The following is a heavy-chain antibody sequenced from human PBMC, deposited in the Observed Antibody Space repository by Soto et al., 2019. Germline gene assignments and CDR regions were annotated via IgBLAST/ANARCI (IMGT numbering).Heavy chain of an antibody. J-gene: IGHJ4*02. D-gene: IGHD3-22*01. Sequence: SETMSLTCTVSGDSISTFYWGWMRQSPGKELEWIGYVYYTGSTNYNPSLKSRVTISVDRSKNQFSLKLTSANAADTAVYYCARGRTVRNYADDSSNYFYFFDYWGQGTQVTVSS. CDR2: VYYTGST. V-gene: IGHV4-59*01. CDR1: GDSISTFY. CDR3: ARGRTVRNYADDSSNYFYFFDY.